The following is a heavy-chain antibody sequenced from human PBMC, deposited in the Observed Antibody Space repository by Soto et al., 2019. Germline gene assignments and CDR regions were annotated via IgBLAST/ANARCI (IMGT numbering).Heavy chain of an antibody. V-gene: IGHV1-46*01. CDR2: INPSGGST. CDR3: ASSRYYEDAFDI. Sequence: QVQLVQSGAEVKKPGASVKVSCKASGYTFTSYYMHWVRQAPGQGLEWMGIINPSGGSTSYAQKFKGRVTMTRDTSTSTVYMELSSLRSEDTAVYYCASSRYYEDAFDIWGQGTMVTVSS. CDR1: GYTFTSYY. J-gene: IGHJ3*02. D-gene: IGHD3-22*01.